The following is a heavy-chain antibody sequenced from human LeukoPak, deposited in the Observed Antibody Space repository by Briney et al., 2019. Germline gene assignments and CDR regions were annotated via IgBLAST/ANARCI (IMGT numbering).Heavy chain of an antibody. D-gene: IGHD3-10*01. CDR3: ARDRGSNWFDP. V-gene: IGHV4-39*07. CDR2: IYYSGST. J-gene: IGHJ5*02. Sequence: SSETLSLTCTVSGGSISTSNYYWGWIRQPPGKGLEWIGSIYYSGSTYYNPSLKSRVTISVDTSKNQFSLKLSSVTAADTAVYYCARDRGSNWFDPWGQGTLVTVSS. CDR1: GGSISTSNYY.